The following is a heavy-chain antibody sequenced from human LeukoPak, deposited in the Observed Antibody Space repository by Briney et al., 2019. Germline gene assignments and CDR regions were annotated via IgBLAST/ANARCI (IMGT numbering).Heavy chain of an antibody. CDR3: ARNMGSGYYFAEGY. D-gene: IGHD3-22*01. Sequence: PGGSLRLSCAASGFTFSSYAMSWVRQAPGKGLEWVSGISGSGGSTYYADSVKGRFTISRDNAKNSLYLQMSSLRAEDTAFYYCARNMGSGYYFAEGYWGQGILVTVSS. V-gene: IGHV3-23*01. J-gene: IGHJ4*02. CDR2: ISGSGGST. CDR1: GFTFSSYA.